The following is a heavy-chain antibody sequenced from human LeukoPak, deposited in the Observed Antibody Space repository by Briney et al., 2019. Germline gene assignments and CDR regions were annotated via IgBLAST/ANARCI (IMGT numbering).Heavy chain of an antibody. J-gene: IGHJ4*02. Sequence: PGGSLRLSCAASGFTFSSYGMHWVRQAPGKGLEWVAVISYDGSNKYYADSVKGRFTIPRDNSKDTLYLQMNSLRAEDTAVYYCAKSWYSSGWYPNPFDYWGQGTLVTVSS. V-gene: IGHV3-30*18. CDR2: ISYDGSNK. CDR1: GFTFSSYG. D-gene: IGHD6-19*01. CDR3: AKSWYSSGWYPNPFDY.